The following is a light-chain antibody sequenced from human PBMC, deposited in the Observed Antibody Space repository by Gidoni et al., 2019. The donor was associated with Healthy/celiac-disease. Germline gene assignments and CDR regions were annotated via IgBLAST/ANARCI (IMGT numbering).Light chain of an antibody. CDR1: QSVSSY. CDR2: DAS. Sequence: EIVLTQSPATLSLSPGERATLSCRASQSVSSYLAWYQQKPGQAPRLLIYDASNRATGLPARFSGSGSVTDFPLTIRRLDPEDFAVYYCQQRSNWPPWTFGQXTKVEIK. J-gene: IGKJ1*01. V-gene: IGKV3-11*01. CDR3: QQRSNWPPWT.